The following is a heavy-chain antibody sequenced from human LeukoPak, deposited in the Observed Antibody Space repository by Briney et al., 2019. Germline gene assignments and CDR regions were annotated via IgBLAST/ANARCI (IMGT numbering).Heavy chain of an antibody. V-gene: IGHV3-21*01. CDR1: GFTFSSYS. D-gene: IGHD4-17*01. CDR2: ISSSSSYI. CDR3: ALTAPYGDSAPFDY. J-gene: IGHJ4*02. Sequence: GGSLRLSCAASGFTFSSYSVNWVRQAPGKGLEWVSSISSSSSYIYYADSVKGRFTISRDSAKNSLYLQMNSLRAEDTAVYYCALTAPYGDSAPFDYWGQGTLVTVSS.